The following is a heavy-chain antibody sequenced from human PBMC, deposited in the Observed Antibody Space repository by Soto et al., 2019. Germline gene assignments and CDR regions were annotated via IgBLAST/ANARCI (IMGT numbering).Heavy chain of an antibody. J-gene: IGHJ3*02. D-gene: IGHD3-22*01. Sequence: QVQLVQSGAEVKKPGSSVKVSCKASGGTFSSYAITWVRQAPGQGLEWMGGIIPIFGTANYAQKFQGRVTITADESTSTAYMELSSLRSEDTTVYYCAIVPGYYDSSSYSSYDAFDIWGQGTMVTVSS. CDR1: GGTFSSYA. CDR2: IIPIFGTA. V-gene: IGHV1-69*01. CDR3: AIVPGYYDSSSYSSYDAFDI.